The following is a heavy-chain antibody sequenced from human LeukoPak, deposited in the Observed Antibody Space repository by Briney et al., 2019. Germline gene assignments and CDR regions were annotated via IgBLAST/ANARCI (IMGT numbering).Heavy chain of an antibody. J-gene: IGHJ4*01. Sequence: GGSLRLSCAAWGFTFSNSAMSGVRQAPGKGREGVSTLSGRGITTYYGDSVKGRFTISRHNSKNTLYLPMTRLRAEETAVYYCAKGISSSGWSYFDSWGHGPLVTVSS. V-gene: IGHV3-23*01. D-gene: IGHD6-19*01. CDR2: LSGRGITT. CDR3: AKGISSSGWSYFDS. CDR1: GFTFSNSA.